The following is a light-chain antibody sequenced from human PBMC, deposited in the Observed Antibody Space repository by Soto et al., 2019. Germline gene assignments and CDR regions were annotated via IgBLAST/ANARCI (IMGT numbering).Light chain of an antibody. CDR3: QHYNSYST. V-gene: IGKV1-5*03. Sequence: DIQMTQSPSTLSASVGDRVTITCRASKSISSWLAWYQQKPGKAPKLLIYKASSLESGVPSRFSGSGSGTQFTLTISSLQPDDFATYYCQHYNSYSTFGQGTKVEIK. J-gene: IGKJ1*01. CDR2: KAS. CDR1: KSISSW.